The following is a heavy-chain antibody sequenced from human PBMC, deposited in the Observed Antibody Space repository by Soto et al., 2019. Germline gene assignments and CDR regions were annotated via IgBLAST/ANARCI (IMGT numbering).Heavy chain of an antibody. CDR1: GFTFSVAW. V-gene: IGHV3-15*01. D-gene: IGHD1-1*01. CDR2: VKSRTSGGTV. Sequence: EVQLMDSGGGLVEPGGSLRLSCTASGFTFSVAWMTWVRQAPGKGLEWLGRVKSRTSGGTVDYAAPGKGRFTISRDDSKNTVILQMNSLKMEDTAVYYCVADVAEVGKGAFDYWGQGALVTVSS. J-gene: IGHJ4*02. CDR3: VADVAEVGKGAFDY.